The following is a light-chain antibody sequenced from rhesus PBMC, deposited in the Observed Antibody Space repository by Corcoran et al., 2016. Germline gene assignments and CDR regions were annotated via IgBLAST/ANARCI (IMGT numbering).Light chain of an antibody. CDR2: YDF. Sequence: SLELTQTASVSVSPGQTARITCGGDNIGSTNVHWYHQKPPPAPVVGIYYDFTRPAGIPARFSGAKAGNTATLTISGVGAGDEGDYPWQVWDRRSNRVLCGGGTRLAVL. CDR1: NIGSTN. J-gene: IGLJ3*01. V-gene: IGLV3-36*02. CDR3: QVWDRRSNRVL.